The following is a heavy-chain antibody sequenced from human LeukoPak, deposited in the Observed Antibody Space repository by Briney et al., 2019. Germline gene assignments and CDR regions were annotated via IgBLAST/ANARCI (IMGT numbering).Heavy chain of an antibody. CDR1: GGSINSYY. CDR3: ARGDSSGYYVFDS. CDR2: IYYSGST. V-gene: IGHV4-59*01. J-gene: IGHJ4*02. Sequence: SETLSLTCTVSGGSINSYYWNWIRQPPGKGLEWIGYIYYSGSTSYNASLKSRVIISIDTPKSQFSLKLSSVTAADTAVYYCARGDSSGYYVFDSWGQGTLVTVSS. D-gene: IGHD3-22*01.